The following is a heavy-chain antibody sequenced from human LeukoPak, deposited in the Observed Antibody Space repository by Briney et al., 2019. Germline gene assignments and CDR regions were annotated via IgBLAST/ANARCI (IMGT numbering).Heavy chain of an antibody. D-gene: IGHD1-26*01. CDR1: GGSFSSYY. CDR2: INHSGST. J-gene: IGHJ5*02. CDR3: ARSTVVYSGSRRRANWFDP. Sequence: PSETLSLTCAVYGGSFSSYYWSWIRQPPGKGLEWIGEINHSGSTNYNPPLKSRVTISVDTSKNQFSLKLSSVTAADTAVYYCARSTVVYSGSRRRANWFDPWGQGTLVTVSS. V-gene: IGHV4-34*01.